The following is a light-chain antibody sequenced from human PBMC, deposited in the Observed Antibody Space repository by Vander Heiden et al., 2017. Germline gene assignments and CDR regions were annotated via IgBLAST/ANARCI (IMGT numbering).Light chain of an antibody. Sequence: SYELTQPPSVSVSPGQTASITRSGDKLEDKYASWYQQRPGQSPILVIYQDLKRPSGIPERFSGSNSGNTATLTISGTQALDEAVYYCQAWDSDIVVFGGGTQLTVL. J-gene: IGLJ2*01. V-gene: IGLV3-1*01. CDR2: QDL. CDR3: QAWDSDIVV. CDR1: KLEDKY.